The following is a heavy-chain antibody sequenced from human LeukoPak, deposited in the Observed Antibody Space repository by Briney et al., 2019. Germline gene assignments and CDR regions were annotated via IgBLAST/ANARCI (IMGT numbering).Heavy chain of an antibody. CDR2: IYYSGST. V-gene: IGHV4-59*01. Sequence: SETRSLTCTVSGGSISNYYWSWLRQPPGRGLEWIGYIYYSGSTNYNPSLKSRVTISVDTSKNQFSLNLSSVTAADTAMYYCARDRTPEGYYDSSHWDYYHGMDVWGQGTTVTVSS. D-gene: IGHD3-22*01. CDR1: GGSISNYY. J-gene: IGHJ6*02. CDR3: ARDRTPEGYYDSSHWDYYHGMDV.